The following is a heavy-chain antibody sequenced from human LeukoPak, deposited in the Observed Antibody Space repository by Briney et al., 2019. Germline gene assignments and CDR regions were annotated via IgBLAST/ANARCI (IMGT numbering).Heavy chain of an antibody. CDR2: IKQDGSER. J-gene: IGHJ6*02. V-gene: IGHV3-7*01. CDR3: ARSKRELLDYYYGMDV. D-gene: IGHD1-26*01. CDR1: GFTFSGFS. Sequence: GGSLRLSCAASGFTFSGFSMSWVRQSPTKGQEWVANIKQDGSERYYVDSVKGRFTISRDNSKNTLYLQMNSLRAEDTAVYYCARSKRELLDYYYGMDVWGQGTTVTVSS.